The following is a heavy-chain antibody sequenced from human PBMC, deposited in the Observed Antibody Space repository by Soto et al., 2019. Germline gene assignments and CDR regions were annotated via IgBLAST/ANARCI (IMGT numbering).Heavy chain of an antibody. J-gene: IGHJ6*03. CDR3: ARHHVDIVATTRPDYYYYYYMDV. D-gene: IGHD5-12*01. V-gene: IGHV4-39*01. CDR1: GGSISSSSYY. Sequence: PSETLSLTCTVSGGSISSSSYYWGWIRQPPGKGLEWIGSIYYSGSTYYNPSLKSRVTISVDTSKNQFSLKLSSVTAADTAVYYCARHHVDIVATTRPDYYYYYYMDVWGKGTTVT. CDR2: IYYSGST.